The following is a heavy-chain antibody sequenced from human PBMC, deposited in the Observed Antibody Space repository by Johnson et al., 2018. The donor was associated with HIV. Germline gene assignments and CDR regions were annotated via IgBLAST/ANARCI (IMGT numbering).Heavy chain of an antibody. CDR3: VRRQYISTWQDAFDV. CDR2: IYSGGST. Sequence: MLLVESGGGLVQPGGSLRLSCAASGFTVSSNYMSWVRQAPGKGLEWVSVIYSGGSTYFADSVKGSFTISRDNSKNTLYLQMNSLRAEDTAVYYCVRRQYISTWQDAFDVWGQGTTVTVSS. CDR1: GFTVSSNY. D-gene: IGHD6-13*01. V-gene: IGHV3-66*01. J-gene: IGHJ3*01.